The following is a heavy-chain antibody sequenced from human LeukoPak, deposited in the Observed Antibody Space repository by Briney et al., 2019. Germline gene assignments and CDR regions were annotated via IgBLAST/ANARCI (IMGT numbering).Heavy chain of an antibody. J-gene: IGHJ5*02. D-gene: IGHD3-16*01. V-gene: IGHV4-30-2*01. CDR2: IYHSGST. CDR1: GGSISSGGYS. Sequence: SETLSLTCAVSGGSISSGGYSWSWIRQPPGKGLEWIGYIYHSGSTYYNPSLMSRVTISVDRSKNQFSLKLSSVTAADTAVYYCARAESDYGDWFDPWGQGTLVTVSS. CDR3: ARAESDYGDWFDP.